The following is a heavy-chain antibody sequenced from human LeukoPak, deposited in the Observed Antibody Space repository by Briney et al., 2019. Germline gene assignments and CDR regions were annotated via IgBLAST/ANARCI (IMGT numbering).Heavy chain of an antibody. CDR3: AKDYLGYYRPFDY. J-gene: IGHJ4*02. V-gene: IGHV3-74*01. Sequence: PGGSLRLSCTASGITFSNYWMHWVRQAPGKGLVWVSRIYTDGSRTNYADSVKGRFTISRDNSKNTLYLQMNSLRAEDTAVYYCAKDYLGYYRPFDYWGQGILVTVSS. CDR2: IYTDGSRT. CDR1: GITFSNYW. D-gene: IGHD3-3*01.